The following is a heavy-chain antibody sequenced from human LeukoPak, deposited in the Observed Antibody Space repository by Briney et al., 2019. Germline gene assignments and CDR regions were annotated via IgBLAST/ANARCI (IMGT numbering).Heavy chain of an antibody. V-gene: IGHV1-69*05. CDR2: IIPIFGTA. D-gene: IGHD1-26*01. J-gene: IGHJ6*03. CDR3: ASDAVGATGYYYYMDV. Sequence: SVKVSCKASGGTFSSYAISWVRQAPGQGLEWMGGIIPIFGTANYAQKFQGRVTITTDESTSTACMELSSLRSEDTAVYYCASDAVGATGYYYYMDVWGKGTTVTVSS. CDR1: GGTFSSYA.